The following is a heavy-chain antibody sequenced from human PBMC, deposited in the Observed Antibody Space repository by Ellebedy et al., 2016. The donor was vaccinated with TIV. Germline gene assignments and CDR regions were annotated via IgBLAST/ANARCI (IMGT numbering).Heavy chain of an antibody. CDR3: AKGTLEYGSGSLIDY. D-gene: IGHD3-10*01. Sequence: SLKISXAASGFTFDDYAMHWVRQAPGKGLEWVSGISWNSGSIGYADSVKGRFTISRDNAKNSLYLQMNSLRAEDTALYYCAKGTLEYGSGSLIDYWGQGTLVTVSS. CDR1: GFTFDDYA. CDR2: ISWNSGSI. V-gene: IGHV3-9*01. J-gene: IGHJ4*02.